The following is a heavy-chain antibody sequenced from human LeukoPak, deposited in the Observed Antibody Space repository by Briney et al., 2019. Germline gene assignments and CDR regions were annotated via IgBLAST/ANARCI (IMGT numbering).Heavy chain of an antibody. D-gene: IGHD2-2*01. J-gene: IGHJ4*02. CDR2: IIPIFGTA. CDR1: GGTFSSYA. CDR3: ARDSVVVPAAMGY. V-gene: IGHV1-69*13. Sequence: SVKVSCKASGGTFSSYAISWVRQAPGQGLEWMGGIIPIFGTANYAQKFQGRVTITADESTSTAYMELSSLRSEDTAVYYCARDSVVVPAAMGYWGQGTLVTVSS.